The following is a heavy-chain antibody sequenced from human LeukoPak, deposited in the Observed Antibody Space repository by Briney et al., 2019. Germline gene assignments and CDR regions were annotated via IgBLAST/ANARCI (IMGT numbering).Heavy chain of an antibody. V-gene: IGHV4-38-2*02. CDR1: GYSISSGYY. J-gene: IGHJ4*02. CDR2: INHWGST. D-gene: IGHD3-10*01. CDR3: ARQISRSGRFNYFFDY. Sequence: SETLSLTCTVSGYSISSGYYWGWIRQPPGKGLEWIGEINHWGSTNYNPSLKSRVTISVDTSKNQFSLKLSSVTAADTAVYSCARQISRSGRFNYFFDYWGQGTLVTVSS.